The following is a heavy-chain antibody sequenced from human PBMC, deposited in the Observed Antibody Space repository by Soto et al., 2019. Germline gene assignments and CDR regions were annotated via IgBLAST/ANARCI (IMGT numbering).Heavy chain of an antibody. CDR2: IWNDGSNK. CDR1: GFNFSSYG. J-gene: IGHJ4*02. Sequence: QVQLVKAGGGVVQPGRSLRISCAASGFNFSSYGMHWVRQAPGKGLEWVTVIWNDGSNKYYADSVKGRFTVSRDNSKNTLYLQMDSLRAEDTAFYYCARVRDHYGSGSRGFFDYWGQGTRVSVSS. CDR3: ARVRDHYGSGSRGFFDY. D-gene: IGHD3-10*01. V-gene: IGHV3-33*08.